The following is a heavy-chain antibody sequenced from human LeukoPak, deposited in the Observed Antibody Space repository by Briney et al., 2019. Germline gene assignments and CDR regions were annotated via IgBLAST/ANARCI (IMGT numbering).Heavy chain of an antibody. CDR1: GYSFTSYW. D-gene: IGHD6-13*01. CDR3: ARAAADTNNSFDY. V-gene: IGHV5-51*01. Sequence: GESLKISCKGSGYSFTSYWIGWVRQMPGKGLEYMGIIYPGDSDTRYSPSFQGQVTISADRSISTAYLQWSSLKASDTAIYYCARAAADTNNSFDYWGQGTLVTVSS. J-gene: IGHJ4*02. CDR2: IYPGDSDT.